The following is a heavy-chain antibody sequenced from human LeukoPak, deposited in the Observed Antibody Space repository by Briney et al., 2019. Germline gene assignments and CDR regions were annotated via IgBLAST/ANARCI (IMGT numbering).Heavy chain of an antibody. D-gene: IGHD5-18*01. J-gene: IGHJ4*02. CDR3: AKYSYGPKNDY. V-gene: IGHV3-23*01. CDR1: GFTFSSYS. Sequence: GGSLRLSCAASGFTFSSYSMNWVRQAPGKGLEWVSAISGSGGSTYYADSVKGRFTISRDNSKNTLYLQMNSLRAEDTAVYYCAKYSYGPKNDYWGQGTLVTVSS. CDR2: ISGSGGST.